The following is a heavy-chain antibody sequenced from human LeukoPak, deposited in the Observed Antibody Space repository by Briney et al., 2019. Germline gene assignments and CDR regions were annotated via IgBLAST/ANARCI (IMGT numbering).Heavy chain of an antibody. J-gene: IGHJ6*02. V-gene: IGHV3-7*03. CDR3: ARDSGMDV. CDR2: IKQDGSEK. Sequence: PGGSLRLSCAASGFTFRNYLMSWVRQAPVKGLEWVANIKQDGSEKYYVDSVKGRFTISRDNAKNSLYLQMNSLRAEDTAVYYCARDSGMDVWGQGTTVTVSS. CDR1: GFTFRNYL.